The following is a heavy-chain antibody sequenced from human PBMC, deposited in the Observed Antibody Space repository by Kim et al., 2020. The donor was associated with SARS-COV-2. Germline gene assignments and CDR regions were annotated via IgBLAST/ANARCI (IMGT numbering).Heavy chain of an antibody. V-gene: IGHV3-21*01. Sequence: GGSLRLSCAASGFTFSSYSMNWVRQAPGKGLEWVSSISSSSSYIYYADSVKGRFTISRDNAKNSLYLQMNSLSAEDTAVYYCARFVVSYYYYYGMDVWGKGTTVTVAS. CDR1: GFTFSSYS. CDR3: ARFVVSYYYYYGMDV. CDR2: ISSSSSYI. D-gene: IGHD2-21*01. J-gene: IGHJ6*04.